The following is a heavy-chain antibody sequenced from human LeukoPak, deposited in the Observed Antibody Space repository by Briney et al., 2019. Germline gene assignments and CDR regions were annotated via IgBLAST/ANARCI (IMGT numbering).Heavy chain of an antibody. J-gene: IGHJ4*02. CDR2: IYYSGST. CDR1: GGSISSYY. Sequence: PSETLSLTCTVSGGSISSYYWSWIRQPPGKGLEWIGYIYYSGSTNYNPSLKSRATISVDTSKNQFSLKLSSVTAADTAVYYCAKGRITMIASGYFRGQGTLVTVSS. CDR3: AKGRITMIASGYF. D-gene: IGHD3-22*01. V-gene: IGHV4-59*01.